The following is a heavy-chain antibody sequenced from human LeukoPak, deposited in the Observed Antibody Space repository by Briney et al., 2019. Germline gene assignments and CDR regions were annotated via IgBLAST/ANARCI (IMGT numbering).Heavy chain of an antibody. J-gene: IGHJ6*02. CDR2: ISYDGSNK. Sequence: RVLRLSCAASGFTFSSYGMHWVRQAPGKGLEWVAVISYDGSNKYYADSVKGRFTISRDNSKNTLYLQMNSLRAEDTAVYYCAKARVAAAGENYYYYGMDVWGQGTTVTVSS. CDR1: GFTFSSYG. CDR3: AKARVAAAGENYYYYGMDV. D-gene: IGHD6-13*01. V-gene: IGHV3-30*18.